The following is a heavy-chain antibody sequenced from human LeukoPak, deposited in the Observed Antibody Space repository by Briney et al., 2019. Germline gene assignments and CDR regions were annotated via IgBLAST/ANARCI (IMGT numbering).Heavy chain of an antibody. J-gene: IGHJ6*02. D-gene: IGHD3-10*01. CDR1: GGSISSSNW. V-gene: IGHV4-4*02. CDR3: ARDRSGGLYGMDV. Sequence: SGTLSLTCAVSGGSISSSNWWSWVRQPPGKGLEWIGEIYHSGSTNYNPSLKSRVTISVDKSKNQFSLKLSSVTAADTAVYYCARDRSGGLYGMDVWGQGTTVTVSS. CDR2: IYHSGST.